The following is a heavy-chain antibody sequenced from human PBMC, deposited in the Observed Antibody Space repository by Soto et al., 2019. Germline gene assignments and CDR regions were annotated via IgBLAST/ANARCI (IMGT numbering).Heavy chain of an antibody. D-gene: IGHD6-19*01. CDR2: ISAYNGNT. Sequence: QDQLVQSGVEVKKPGASVKVSCKASGYSFTNYGITWVRQAPGQGFEWMGWISAYNGNTKYAQKHQGRATMTTDASTSTAYLELRSLTSDDTAVYYCARDRGVAPPVAGNTHYYYYMDVWGKGTTVTVSS. V-gene: IGHV1-18*01. CDR1: GYSFTNYG. CDR3: ARDRGVAPPVAGNTHYYYYMDV. J-gene: IGHJ6*03.